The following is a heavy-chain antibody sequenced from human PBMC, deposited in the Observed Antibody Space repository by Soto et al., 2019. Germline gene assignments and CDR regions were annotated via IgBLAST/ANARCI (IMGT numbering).Heavy chain of an antibody. J-gene: IGHJ5*02. D-gene: IGHD6-19*01. CDR3: ARGVAGTKNWFDP. CDR1: GGSISSGGYY. V-gene: IGHV4-31*03. CDR2: IYYSGST. Sequence: SSETLSLTCTVSGGSISSGGYYWSWIRQHPGKGLEWIGYIYYSGSTYYNPSLKSRVTISVDTSKNQFSLKLSSVTAADTAVYYCARGVAGTKNWFDPWGQGPWSPSPQ.